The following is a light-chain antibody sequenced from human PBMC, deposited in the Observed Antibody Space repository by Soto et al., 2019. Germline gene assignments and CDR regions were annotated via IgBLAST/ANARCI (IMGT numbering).Light chain of an antibody. V-gene: IGKV1-27*01. CDR1: QDIKKF. J-gene: IGKJ1*01. Sequence: DIQVTQSPYSLSASPGDRITITCRASQDIKKFLAWYQQKPWEVPHLLIYAASTLRPGVPARFSGNASVTDFARTIASLQPEDVATYYYQKYYRAPDAFGQATKVDVK. CDR3: QKYYRAPDA. CDR2: AAS.